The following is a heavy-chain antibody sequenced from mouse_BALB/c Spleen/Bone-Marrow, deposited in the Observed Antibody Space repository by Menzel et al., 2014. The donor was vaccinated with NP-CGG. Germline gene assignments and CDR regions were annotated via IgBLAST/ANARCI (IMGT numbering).Heavy chain of an antibody. CDR3: AKHGGYDAGAWFAY. J-gene: IGHJ3*01. D-gene: IGHD2-2*01. CDR2: ISSGGNYT. V-gene: IGHV5-9-3*01. CDR1: GFTFSSYA. Sequence: EVQVVESGGGLVKPGGSLKLSCAASGFTFSSYAMSWVRQTPGKRLEWVATISSGGNYTYYPDSVKGRFSISRDNAKNTLYLQMSSLRSGDTAVYYCAKHGGYDAGAWFAYWGQGTLVTVSA.